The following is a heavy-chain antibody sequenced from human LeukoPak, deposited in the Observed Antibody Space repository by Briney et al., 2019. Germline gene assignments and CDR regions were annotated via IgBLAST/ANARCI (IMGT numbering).Heavy chain of an antibody. D-gene: IGHD3-16*01. Sequence: GGSLRLSCEDSGFTLSRNSMTWVRQAPGKGLEWISYISSSGSTIHYADSVKGRFIISRDNAKNALYLQMSSLRDEDTAVYYRARARLLREPFDYWGQGTLGTGSS. CDR2: ISSSGSTI. CDR1: GFTLSRNS. CDR3: ARARLLREPFDY. J-gene: IGHJ4*02. V-gene: IGHV3-48*02.